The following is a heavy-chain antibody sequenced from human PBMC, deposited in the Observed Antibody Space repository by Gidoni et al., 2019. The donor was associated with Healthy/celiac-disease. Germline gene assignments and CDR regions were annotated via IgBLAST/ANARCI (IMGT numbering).Heavy chain of an antibody. CDR1: GGSISSSNW. Sequence: QVQLQESGPGLVKPSGTLSLTCAVSGGSISSSNWWSWVRQPPGKGLEWIGEIYHSGSTNYNPSLKSRVTISVDKSKNQFSLKLSSVTAADTAVYYCARAAHCSSTSCYTHYYYYGMDVWGQGTTVTVSS. V-gene: IGHV4-4*02. CDR3: ARAAHCSSTSCYTHYYYYGMDV. J-gene: IGHJ6*02. CDR2: IYHSGST. D-gene: IGHD2-2*02.